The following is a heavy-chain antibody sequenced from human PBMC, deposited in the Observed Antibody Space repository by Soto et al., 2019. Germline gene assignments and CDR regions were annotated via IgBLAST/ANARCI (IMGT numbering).Heavy chain of an antibody. CDR2: IYHSGST. V-gene: IGHV4-30-2*01. J-gene: IGHJ5*02. CDR1: GGSISSGGYS. CDR3: ARGSARQTLNWFDP. Sequence: PSETLSLTCAVSGGSISSGGYSWSWIRQPPGKGLEWIGYIYHSGSTYYNPSLKSRVTISVDRSKSQFSLKLSSVTAADTAVYYCARGSARQTLNWFDPWGQGTLVTVSS.